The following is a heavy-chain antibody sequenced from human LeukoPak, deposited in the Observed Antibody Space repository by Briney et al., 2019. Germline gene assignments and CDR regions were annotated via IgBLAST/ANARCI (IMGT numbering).Heavy chain of an antibody. CDR2: ISSSSSYI. V-gene: IGHV3-21*01. CDR3: ARELVGLDY. CDR1: GFNFRSSE. Sequence: GGSLRLSCAASGFNFRSSEMNWVRQAPGKGLEWVSSISSSSSYIYYADSVKGRFTISRDNAKNSLYLQMNSLRAEDTAVYYCARELVGLDYWGQGTLVTVSS. D-gene: IGHD3-16*02. J-gene: IGHJ4*02.